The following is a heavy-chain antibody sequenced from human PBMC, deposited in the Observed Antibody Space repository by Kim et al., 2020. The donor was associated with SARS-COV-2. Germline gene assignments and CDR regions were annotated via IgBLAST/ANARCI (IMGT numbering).Heavy chain of an antibody. V-gene: IGHV3-23*01. CDR3: AKNGGAYRAFDY. J-gene: IGHJ4*02. D-gene: IGHD2-8*01. Sequence: YSAASVKGRFTISRDNSKNMLYLQMNSLRAEDTAVYYCAKNGGAYRAFDYWGQGTLVTVSS.